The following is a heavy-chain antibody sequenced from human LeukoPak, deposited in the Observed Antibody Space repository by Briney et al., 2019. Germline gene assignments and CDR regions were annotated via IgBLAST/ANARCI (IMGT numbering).Heavy chain of an antibody. D-gene: IGHD1-26*01. CDR1: GFTFSSYA. CDR3: VRDRGTYRPIDY. J-gene: IGHJ4*02. CDR2: ISGSGGST. V-gene: IGHV3-23*01. Sequence: GRSLRLSCAASGFTFSSYAMSWVRQAPGKGLEWVSAISGSGGSTYYADSVKGRFTISRDNSKNTLYLQMNSLRAEDTAIYCCVRDRGTYRPIDYWGQGTLVTVSS.